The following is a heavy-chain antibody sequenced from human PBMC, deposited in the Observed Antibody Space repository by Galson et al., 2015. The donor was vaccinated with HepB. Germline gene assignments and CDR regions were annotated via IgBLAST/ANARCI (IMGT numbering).Heavy chain of an antibody. Sequence: SETLSLTCTVSGGSISNYYWSWIRQPPGKGLEWIGYIYYSGSTNYDPSLQSRVTISIDTSKNQFSMRLSSVTAADTAVYYCARQRPYARGGVGLRYWGQGTLVTVSS. D-gene: IGHD2-8*01. CDR2: IYYSGST. J-gene: IGHJ4*02. CDR3: ARQRPYARGGVGLRY. CDR1: GGSISNYY. V-gene: IGHV4-59*08.